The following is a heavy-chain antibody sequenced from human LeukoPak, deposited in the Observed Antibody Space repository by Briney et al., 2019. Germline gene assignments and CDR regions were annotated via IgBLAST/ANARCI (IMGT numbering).Heavy chain of an antibody. CDR1: GFTFSSRDW. CDR3: AKTSLSDGSGHYYYMDV. V-gene: IGHV3-30*02. Sequence: GGSLRLSCVASGFTFSSRDWMTWVRQAPGKGLDWVSFIRFDGSHKYYADSVKGRFTISRDNSKNTVYLQMDSLRAEDTALYYCAKTSLSDGSGHYYYMDVWGKGTTVTISS. D-gene: IGHD2-15*01. CDR2: IRFDGSHK. J-gene: IGHJ6*03.